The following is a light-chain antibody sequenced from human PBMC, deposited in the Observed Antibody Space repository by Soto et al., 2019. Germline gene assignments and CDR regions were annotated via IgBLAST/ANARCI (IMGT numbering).Light chain of an antibody. V-gene: IGKV3-11*01. Sequence: EIVLTQSPATLSLSPGERATLSCRASQSVGSYLAWYQQKPGQAPRLLIYDASNRATGIPPRFSGSGSGTDFTLTISSLEPEDFAVYYCQQRSNWPPLTFGPGTKVDIK. CDR2: DAS. J-gene: IGKJ3*01. CDR3: QQRSNWPPLT. CDR1: QSVGSY.